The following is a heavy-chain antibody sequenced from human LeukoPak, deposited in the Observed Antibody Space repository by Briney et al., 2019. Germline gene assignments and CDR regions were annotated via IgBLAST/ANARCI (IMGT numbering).Heavy chain of an antibody. CDR3: ARGRIAVYTFDI. CDR2: IYYSGST. CDR1: GGSISSYY. D-gene: IGHD6-19*01. Sequence: SETLSLTCTVSGGSISSYYWSWIRQPPGKGLEWIGYIYYSGSTNYNPSLKSRVTVSVDTSKNQFSLKLSSVTAADTAVYYCARGRIAVYTFDIWGQGTMVTVSS. J-gene: IGHJ3*02. V-gene: IGHV4-59*01.